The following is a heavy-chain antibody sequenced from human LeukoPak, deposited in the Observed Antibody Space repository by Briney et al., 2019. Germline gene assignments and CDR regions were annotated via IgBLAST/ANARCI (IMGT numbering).Heavy chain of an antibody. V-gene: IGHV4-38-2*02. D-gene: IGHD6-19*01. CDR3: ARERRKAVAGPDYCYMDV. CDR1: GFTFSTYR. Sequence: GSLRLSCAASGFTFSTYRMSWVRQPPGKGLEWLGSIYHSGSTYHNPSLKSRVSISVDTSRKQFSLKLSSVTAADTAVYYCARERRKAVAGPDYCYMDVWGKGTTVTVSS. CDR2: IYHSGST. J-gene: IGHJ6*03.